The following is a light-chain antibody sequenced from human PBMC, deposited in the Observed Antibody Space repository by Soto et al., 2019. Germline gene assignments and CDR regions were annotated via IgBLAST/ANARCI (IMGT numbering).Light chain of an antibody. Sequence: QSVLTQPASVSGSPGQSITISCTRTSSDVGSYNLVSWYQRHPDKAPKLIIYEGSKRPSGVSNRFSGSKSGNTASLTISGLQAEDEAEYYCCSYAGTGIVFGGGTKLTVL. J-gene: IGLJ2*01. V-gene: IGLV2-23*01. CDR2: EGS. CDR1: SSDVGSYNL. CDR3: CSYAGTGIV.